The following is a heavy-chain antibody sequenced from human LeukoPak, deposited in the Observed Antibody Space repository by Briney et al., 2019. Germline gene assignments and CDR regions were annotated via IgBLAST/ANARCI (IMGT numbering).Heavy chain of an antibody. Sequence: GGSLRLSCAASGFIFNRNVMSWVRQAPGKGLEWVSAIIDDGSSTYYADSVKGRFSISRDNSKNTVFLQMNNLRAEGTAIYYCAKPHDSGWWMFDYWGQGTLVTVSS. CDR3: AKPHDSGWWMFDY. CDR2: IIDDGSST. D-gene: IGHD6-13*01. CDR1: GFIFNRNV. J-gene: IGHJ4*02. V-gene: IGHV3-23*01.